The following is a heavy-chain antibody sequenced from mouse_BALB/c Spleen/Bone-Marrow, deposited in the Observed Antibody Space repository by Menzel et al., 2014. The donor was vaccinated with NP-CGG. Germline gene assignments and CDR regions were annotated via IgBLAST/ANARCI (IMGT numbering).Heavy chain of an antibody. J-gene: IGHJ3*01. Sequence: EVQLVESGGVLVKPGGSLKLSCAASGFTFSTYAMSWVRQSPEKRLEWVAEISSGGSYTYYPDTVTGRFTISSDNAKYTLYLEMSSLRSEDTAMYYCARDGYGSSDWGQGTLVTVSA. V-gene: IGHV5-9-4*01. CDR1: GFTFSTYA. CDR3: ARDGYGSSD. D-gene: IGHD1-1*01. CDR2: ISSGGSYT.